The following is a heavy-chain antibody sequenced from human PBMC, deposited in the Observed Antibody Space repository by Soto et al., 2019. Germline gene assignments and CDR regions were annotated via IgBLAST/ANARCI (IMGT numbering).Heavy chain of an antibody. CDR1: GGSISSGGYS. D-gene: IGHD6-13*01. CDR3: ASSHAGAHITAAVH. Sequence: QLQLQESGSGLVKPSQTLSLTCAVSGGSISSGGYSWSWIRQPPGKGLEWIGYIYHTGSTYYNPSRKIRVTVSVDRSKNQFCRKLRSVTAAVTAVYYCASSHAGAHITAAVHWGQGPLVTVSS. J-gene: IGHJ4*02. V-gene: IGHV4-30-2*01. CDR2: IYHTGST.